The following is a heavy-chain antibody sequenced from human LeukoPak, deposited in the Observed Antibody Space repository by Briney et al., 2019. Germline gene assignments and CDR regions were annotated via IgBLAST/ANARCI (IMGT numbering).Heavy chain of an antibody. CDR3: ARGPASGSNFAWFDP. Sequence: SETLSLTCAVYGGSFSGYYWSWIRQPPGKGLEWIGEINHSGSTNYNPSLKSRVTISVDMSKTQFSLELSFVTAADTAVYYCARGPASGSNFAWFDPWGQGTLVTVSS. V-gene: IGHV4-34*01. J-gene: IGHJ5*02. D-gene: IGHD3-10*01. CDR1: GGSFSGYY. CDR2: INHSGST.